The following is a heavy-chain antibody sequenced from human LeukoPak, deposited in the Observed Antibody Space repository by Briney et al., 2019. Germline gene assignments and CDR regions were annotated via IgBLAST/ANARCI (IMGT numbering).Heavy chain of an antibody. CDR1: GFTFSSYA. V-gene: IGHV3-30*14. CDR3: ARGLSTVTTRGDYFDY. CDR2: ISHDATNK. Sequence: GTSLRLSCAASGFTFSSYAVHWVRQAPGKGLEWVSAISHDATNKYYADSVKGRFTISRDNSKNTLYLQMNSLRAEDTAVYYCARGLSTVTTRGDYFDYWGQGTLVTVSS. D-gene: IGHD4-17*01. J-gene: IGHJ4*02.